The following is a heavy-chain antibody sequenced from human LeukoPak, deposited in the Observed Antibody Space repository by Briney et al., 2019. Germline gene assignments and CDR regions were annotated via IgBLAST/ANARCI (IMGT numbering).Heavy chain of an antibody. CDR2: IKDDGSEK. J-gene: IGHJ4*02. CDR1: GFAFSSYW. V-gene: IGHV3-7*04. CDR3: AGARIDY. D-gene: IGHD1-14*01. Sequence: GGSLRLSCVGSGFAFSSYWMTWVRQAPGKGLEWVANIKDDGSEKYSVDSVKGRFTISRDNAKNLLYLQMSSLRAEDTAVYYCAGARIDYWGQGTLVTVSS.